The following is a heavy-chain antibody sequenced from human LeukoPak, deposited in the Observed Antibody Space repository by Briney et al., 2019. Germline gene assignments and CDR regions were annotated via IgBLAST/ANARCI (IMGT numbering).Heavy chain of an antibody. V-gene: IGHV4-34*01. CDR1: GGSFSGYY. CDR3: ARGSRFVYYYSSGSYGGDWFDP. Sequence: SENLSLTCAVYGGSFSGYYWSWIRQPPGKGLEWIGEINHSGSTNYNPSLKSRVTISVDTSKNQFSLKLSSVTAADTAVYYCARGSRFVYYYSSGSYGGDWFDPWGQGTLVTVSS. J-gene: IGHJ5*02. D-gene: IGHD3-10*01. CDR2: INHSGST.